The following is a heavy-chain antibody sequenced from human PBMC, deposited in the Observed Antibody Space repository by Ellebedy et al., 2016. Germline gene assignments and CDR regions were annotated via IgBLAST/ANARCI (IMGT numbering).Heavy chain of an antibody. CDR1: GFTFDDYA. CDR2: ISWDGGST. J-gene: IGHJ4*02. D-gene: IGHD3-3*01. CDR3: AKGDFPYYDFWSGPFDY. Sequence: GGSLRLXXAASGFTFDDYAMHWVRQAPGKGLEWVSLISWDGGSTYYADSVKGRFTISRDNSKNTLYLQMNSLRAEDTAVYYCAKGDFPYYDFWSGPFDYWGQGTLVTVSS. V-gene: IGHV3-43D*03.